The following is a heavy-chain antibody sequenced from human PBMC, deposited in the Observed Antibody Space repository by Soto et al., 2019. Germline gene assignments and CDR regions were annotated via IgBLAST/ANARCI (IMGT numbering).Heavy chain of an antibody. CDR2: IYHSGNN. Sequence: SETLSLTCAVSGASISTNNWWTWVRQPPGKGLEWIGEIYHSGNNNYNPPLKSRVTISIDKSNNQFSLNLSSVTAADTAVYYCARGPSKGADFDYWGQGNLVTVSS. CDR3: ARGPSKGADFDY. J-gene: IGHJ4*01. V-gene: IGHV4-4*02. CDR1: GASISTNNW.